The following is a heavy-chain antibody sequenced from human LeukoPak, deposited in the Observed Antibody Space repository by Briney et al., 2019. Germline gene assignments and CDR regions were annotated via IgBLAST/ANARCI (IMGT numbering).Heavy chain of an antibody. D-gene: IGHD6-19*01. CDR1: GFTFSSFV. V-gene: IGHV3-23*01. Sequence: GGSLRLSCAASGFTFSSFVLNWVRQAPGKGLEWVSAISGSGGSTYYADSVKGRFTISRDNSKNTLYLQMNSLRAEDTAVYYCAKDRVSGWTGWFDPWGQGTLVTVSS. J-gene: IGHJ5*02. CDR3: AKDRVSGWTGWFDP. CDR2: ISGSGGST.